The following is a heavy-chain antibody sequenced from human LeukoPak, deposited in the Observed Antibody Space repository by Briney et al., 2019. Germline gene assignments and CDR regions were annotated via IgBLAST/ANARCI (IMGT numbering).Heavy chain of an antibody. V-gene: IGHV3-23*01. CDR3: AKAGYGDISYWYFDL. Sequence: GGSLRLSCAASGFTFSSYAMSWVRQAPGKGLEWVSVISGSGVSTYYADSVEGRFTISRDNSKNTLYLQMNSLRAEDTAVYYCAKAGYGDISYWYFDLWGRGTLVTVSS. D-gene: IGHD4-17*01. CDR1: GFTFSSYA. CDR2: ISGSGVST. J-gene: IGHJ2*01.